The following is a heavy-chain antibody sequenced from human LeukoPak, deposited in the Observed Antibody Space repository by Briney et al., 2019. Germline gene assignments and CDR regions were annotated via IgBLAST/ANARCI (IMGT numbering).Heavy chain of an antibody. D-gene: IGHD1-26*01. V-gene: IGHV3-30-3*01. CDR3: ATRWGVLEYFQH. CDR2: ISYDGSNK. J-gene: IGHJ1*01. CDR1: GFTFSSYA. Sequence: GGSLRLSCAASGFTFSSYAMHWVRQAPGKGLEWVAVISYDGSNKYYADSVKGRFTISRDNSKNTLYLQMNSLRAEDTAVYYCATRWGVLEYFQHWGQGTLVTVSS.